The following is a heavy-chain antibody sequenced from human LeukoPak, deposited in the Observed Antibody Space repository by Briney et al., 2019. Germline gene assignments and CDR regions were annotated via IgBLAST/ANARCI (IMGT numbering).Heavy chain of an antibody. Sequence: PGGSLRLSCAASGFTFSSYGMHWVRQAPGKGLEWVAVISYDGSNKYYADSVKGRFTISRDNSKNTLYLQMNSLRAEDTAVYYCAKEPPSIAAAGTGWFDPWGQGTLVTVSS. CDR3: AKEPPSIAAAGTGWFDP. J-gene: IGHJ5*02. D-gene: IGHD6-13*01. CDR2: ISYDGSNK. V-gene: IGHV3-30*18. CDR1: GFTFSSYG.